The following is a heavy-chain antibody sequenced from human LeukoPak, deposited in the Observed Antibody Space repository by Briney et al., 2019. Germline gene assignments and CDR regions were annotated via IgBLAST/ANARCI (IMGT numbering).Heavy chain of an antibody. Sequence: SETLSLTCTVSGGSISSYYWSWIRQPPRKGLEWVGEIYYSGSTNYNPSLKSRVTISVDTSKNQFSLKLSSVTAADTAVYYCARGAGLLSYFDYWGQGTLVTVSS. D-gene: IGHD3-10*01. CDR1: GGSISSYY. V-gene: IGHV4-59*01. J-gene: IGHJ4*02. CDR2: IYYSGST. CDR3: ARGAGLLSYFDY.